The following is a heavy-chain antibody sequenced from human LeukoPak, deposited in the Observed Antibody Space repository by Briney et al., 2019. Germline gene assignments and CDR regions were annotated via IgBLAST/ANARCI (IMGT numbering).Heavy chain of an antibody. CDR2: INHSGST. J-gene: IGHJ3*02. D-gene: IGHD3-22*01. CDR3: ARVEYYDPGTADAFDI. CDR1: GGSFSGYY. Sequence: SETLSLTCAVYGGSFSGYYWSWIRQPPGKGLEWIGEINHSGSTNYNPSLKSRVTISVDTSKNQFSLKLSSVTAADTAVYYCARVEYYDPGTADAFDIWGQGTVVTVSS. V-gene: IGHV4-34*01.